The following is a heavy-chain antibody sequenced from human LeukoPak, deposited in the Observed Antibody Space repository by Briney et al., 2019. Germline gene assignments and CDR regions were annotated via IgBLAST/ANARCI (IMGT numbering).Heavy chain of an antibody. CDR1: GGSISSYY. CDR2: IYTRGSI. Sequence: SETLSLTCTVSGGSISSYYWSWIRQPAGKGLEWIGRIYTRGSINYNPSLKSRVTMSVDTSKNRFSLNLSSVTAADTAVYYCARGKVGTDFDYWGQGTLVTVSS. CDR3: ARGKVGTDFDY. V-gene: IGHV4-4*07. D-gene: IGHD1-1*01. J-gene: IGHJ4*02.